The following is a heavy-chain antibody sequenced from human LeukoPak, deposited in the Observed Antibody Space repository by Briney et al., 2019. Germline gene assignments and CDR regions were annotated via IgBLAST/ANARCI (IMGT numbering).Heavy chain of an antibody. CDR1: GRTFINYA. V-gene: IGHV1-69*05. CDR3: ARGYAGEVDAFDI. CDR2: IIPIFGTA. D-gene: IGHD5-12*01. Sequence: SVKVSCKASGRTFINYAISWVRQAPGQGLEWMGRIIPIFGTANYAQKFQGRVTITTDESTSTAYMELSSLRSEDTAVFYCARGYAGEVDAFDIWGQGTMVTVSS. J-gene: IGHJ3*02.